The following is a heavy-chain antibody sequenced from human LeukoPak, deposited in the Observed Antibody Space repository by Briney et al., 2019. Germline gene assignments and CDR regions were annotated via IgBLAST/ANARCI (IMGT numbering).Heavy chain of an antibody. Sequence: GASVTVSCKAPGYTFTSYGISWVRQAPGQGLEWMGWISAYNGNTHYAQKLQGRVTMTTDTSTSTVYMELRSLRSDDTAVYYCARGSPPRRNYDSRGYYSYYFDYWGQGTLVTVSS. V-gene: IGHV1-18*01. J-gene: IGHJ4*02. CDR3: ARGSPPRRNYDSRGYYSYYFDY. CDR2: ISAYNGNT. D-gene: IGHD3-22*01. CDR1: GYTFTSYG.